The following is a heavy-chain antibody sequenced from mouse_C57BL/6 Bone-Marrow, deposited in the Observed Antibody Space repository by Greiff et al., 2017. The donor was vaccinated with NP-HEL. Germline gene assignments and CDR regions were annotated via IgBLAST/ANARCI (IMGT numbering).Heavy chain of an antibody. CDR3: TGYYSNYYATDY. J-gene: IGHJ4*01. CDR2: IRLKSDNYVD. CDR1: GFTFSNYW. Sequence: EVNVVESGGGLVQPGGSSKLSWFASGFTFSNYWMNWVRQSPEKGLEWVAQIRLKSDNYVDHYAESVKVRFTISRDDSKSSVYLQMNNLRAEDTGIYYCTGYYSNYYATDYWRQGTSPTVSS. D-gene: IGHD2-5*01. V-gene: IGHV6-3*01.